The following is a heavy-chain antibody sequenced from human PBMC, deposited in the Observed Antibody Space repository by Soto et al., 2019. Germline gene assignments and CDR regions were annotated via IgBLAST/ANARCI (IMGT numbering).Heavy chain of an antibody. Sequence: SETRSLTCCFSGDSLTTYKWWTLVRPTPGKGLEWIGEIYDSGNTRYNPSLKSRVTISKDTSKNELSLKLNSVTVADTAVYYCATCQLGEYYYAMDIWGQGTTVTVSS. D-gene: IGHD7-27*01. CDR2: IYDSGNT. CDR3: ATCQLGEYYYAMDI. V-gene: IGHV4-4*02. J-gene: IGHJ6*02. CDR1: GDSLTTYKW.